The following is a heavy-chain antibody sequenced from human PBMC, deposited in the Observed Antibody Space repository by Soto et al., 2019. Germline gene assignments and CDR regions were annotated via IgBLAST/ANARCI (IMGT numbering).Heavy chain of an antibody. Sequence: EVQLVESGGSLVQPGRSLRLSCAASGFTFDDYAMHWVRQAPGKGLEWVSGISWNSGSIGYADSVKGRFTISRDNAKNSLYLQMNSLRAEDTALYYCAKDFASSSMDVWGQGTTVTVSS. CDR3: AKDFASSSMDV. CDR2: ISWNSGSI. J-gene: IGHJ6*02. CDR1: GFTFDDYA. V-gene: IGHV3-9*01.